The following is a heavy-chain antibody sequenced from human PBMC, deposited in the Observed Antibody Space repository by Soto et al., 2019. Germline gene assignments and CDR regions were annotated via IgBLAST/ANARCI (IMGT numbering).Heavy chain of an antibody. CDR3: AKSGPCSGSSCYFYYFDY. J-gene: IGHJ4*02. D-gene: IGHD2-15*01. V-gene: IGHV3-23*01. Sequence: GGSLRLSCAASGFTFTNYAMSWVRQAPGKGLEWVSGISGRGGSTYYPDSVKGRFTISRDNSKNTLYLQMNSLRAEDTAVYYCAKSGPCSGSSCYFYYFDYWGQGTLVTVSS. CDR2: ISGRGGST. CDR1: GFTFTNYA.